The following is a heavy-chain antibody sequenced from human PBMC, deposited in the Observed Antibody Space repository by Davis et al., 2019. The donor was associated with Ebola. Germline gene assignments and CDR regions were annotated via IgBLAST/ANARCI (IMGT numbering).Heavy chain of an antibody. J-gene: IGHJ4*02. CDR1: GYTFTSYD. V-gene: IGHV1-8*01. Sequence: AASVKVSCKASGYTFTSYDINWVRQATGQGLEWMGWMNPNSGNTGYAQKFQGRVTMTRNTSISTAYMELSSLRSDDTAVYYCARDSAAVTTFGSLSDYWGQGTLVTVSS. CDR2: MNPNSGNT. D-gene: IGHD3-16*01. CDR3: ARDSAAVTTFGSLSDY.